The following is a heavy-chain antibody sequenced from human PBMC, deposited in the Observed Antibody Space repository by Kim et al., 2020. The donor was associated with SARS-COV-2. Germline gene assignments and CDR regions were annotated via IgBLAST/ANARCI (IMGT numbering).Heavy chain of an antibody. V-gene: IGHV4-34*01. CDR3: ARGIVVVVAARVIDNWFDP. J-gene: IGHJ5*02. D-gene: IGHD2-15*01. Sequence: SRVTISVDTSKNQFSLKLSAVTAADTAVYYCARGIVVVVAARVIDNWFDPWGQGTLVTVSS.